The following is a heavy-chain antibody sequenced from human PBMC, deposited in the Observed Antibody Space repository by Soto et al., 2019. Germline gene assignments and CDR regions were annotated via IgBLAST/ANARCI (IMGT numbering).Heavy chain of an antibody. CDR1: GFTFSSYS. J-gene: IGHJ4*02. CDR2: ISSSSSYI. D-gene: IGHD5-18*01. V-gene: IGHV3-21*01. CDR3: ARDGYSDGFDY. Sequence: GGSLRLSCAASGFTFSSYSMNWVRQAPGKGLEWVSSISSSSSYIYYADSVKGRFTISRDNAKNSLYLQMIRLRAEDTAVYYCARDGYSDGFDYWGQGTLVTVSS.